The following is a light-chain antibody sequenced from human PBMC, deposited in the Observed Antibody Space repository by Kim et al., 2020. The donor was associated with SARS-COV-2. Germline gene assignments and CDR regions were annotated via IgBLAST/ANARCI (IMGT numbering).Light chain of an antibody. CDR2: GAS. J-gene: IGKJ1*01. CDR3: QQYNNWPPWT. Sequence: VSPGERATHSCRASQSISSNLAWYQQKPGQAPRLLIYGASTRATGFPARFSGTGSGTEFTLTISSLQSEDYAVYYCQQYNNWPPWTFGQGTKLEI. V-gene: IGKV3-15*01. CDR1: QSISSN.